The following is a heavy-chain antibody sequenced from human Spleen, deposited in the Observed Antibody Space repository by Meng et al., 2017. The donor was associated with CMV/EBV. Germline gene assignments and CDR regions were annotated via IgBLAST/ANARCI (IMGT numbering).Heavy chain of an antibody. Sequence: LSLTCAASGFTFSSYAMSWVRQAPGKGLEWVSAISGSGGSTYYADSVKGRFTISRDNSKNTLYLQMNSLRAEDTAVYYCARTVTVVPAAISPNYFDYWGQGTLVTVSS. D-gene: IGHD2-2*01. V-gene: IGHV3-23*01. J-gene: IGHJ4*02. CDR2: ISGSGGST. CDR1: GFTFSSYA. CDR3: ARTVTVVPAAISPNYFDY.